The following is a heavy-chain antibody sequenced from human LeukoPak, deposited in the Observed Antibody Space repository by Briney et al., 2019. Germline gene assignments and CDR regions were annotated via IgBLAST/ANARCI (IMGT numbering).Heavy chain of an antibody. CDR3: ARVFKDYDFWSGYRNNWFDP. CDR2: IYYSGST. V-gene: IGHV4-34*01. D-gene: IGHD3-3*01. CDR1: GGSFSGYY. J-gene: IGHJ5*02. Sequence: SETLSLTCAVYGGSFSGYYWSWIRQHPGKGLEWIGYIYYSGSTYYNPSLKSRVTISVDTSKNQFSLKLSSVTAADTAVYYCARVFKDYDFWSGYRNNWFDPWGQGTLVTVSS.